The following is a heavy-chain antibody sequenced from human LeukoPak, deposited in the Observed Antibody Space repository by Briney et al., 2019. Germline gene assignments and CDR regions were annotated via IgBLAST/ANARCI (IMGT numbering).Heavy chain of an antibody. V-gene: IGHV3-66*01. J-gene: IGHJ4*02. Sequence: PGGSLRLSCAASGFTVSSNYMSWVRQAPGKGLEWVSVIYSGGSTYYADSVKGRFTISRDNSKNTLYLQMNSLRAEDTAVYYCARARTYYYDSSGAYFDYWGQGTLVTVSS. CDR3: ARARTYYYDSSGAYFDY. CDR2: IYSGGST. CDR1: GFTVSSNY. D-gene: IGHD3-22*01.